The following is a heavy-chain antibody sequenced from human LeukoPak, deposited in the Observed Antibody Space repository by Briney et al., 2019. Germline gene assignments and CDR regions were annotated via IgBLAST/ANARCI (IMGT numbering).Heavy chain of an antibody. Sequence: PGGSLRLSCAASGFTFSSYTMRWVRQAPGKGLEWVSAISGSGGSTDYADSVKGRFTISRDNSKNTLYLQMNSLRAEDTAVYYCAKGMTTNPYVFNIWGQGTMVTVSS. J-gene: IGHJ3*02. D-gene: IGHD5-24*01. CDR1: GFTFSSYT. CDR2: ISGSGGST. CDR3: AKGMTTNPYVFNI. V-gene: IGHV3-23*01.